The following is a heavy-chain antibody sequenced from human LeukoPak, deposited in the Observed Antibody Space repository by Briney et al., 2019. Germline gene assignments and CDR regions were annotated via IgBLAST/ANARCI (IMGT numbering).Heavy chain of an antibody. CDR3: AREGYSGYADDNWFDP. CDR1: GYTFTGYY. Sequence: ASVKVSCKASGYTFTGYYMHWVRQAPGQGPEWMGWINPNSGGTNYAQKFQGRVTMTRDTSISTAYMELSRLRSDDTAVYYCAREGYSGYADDNWFDPWGQGTLVTVSS. J-gene: IGHJ5*02. CDR2: INPNSGGT. D-gene: IGHD5-12*01. V-gene: IGHV1-2*02.